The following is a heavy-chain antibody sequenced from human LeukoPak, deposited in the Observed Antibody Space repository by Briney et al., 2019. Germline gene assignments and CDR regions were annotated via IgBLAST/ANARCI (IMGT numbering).Heavy chain of an antibody. Sequence: SETLSLICPVYGGSISSGCYYWTWIRQHPGKGLEWIGYIYYSGSTYYNPSLKSRVTISVDASKNQAPLTLRSVPAAEKGVYYCASGGYVFSGIAYWGQGTLVTVSS. D-gene: IGHD3-3*01. CDR2: IYYSGST. V-gene: IGHV4-31*03. J-gene: IGHJ4*02. CDR1: GGSISSGCYY. CDR3: ASGGYVFSGIAY.